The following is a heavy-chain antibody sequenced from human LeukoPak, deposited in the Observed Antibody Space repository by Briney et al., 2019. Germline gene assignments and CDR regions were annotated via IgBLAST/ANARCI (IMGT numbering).Heavy chain of an antibody. CDR2: IYYSGIT. Sequence: PSQTLSLTCTVSGGSISSGDYYWGWIRQPPGKGLEWIGSIYYSGITNYNPSLKSRVTTSMDTSKNQFSLKLTSVTAADTAVYYCARLSQPGSGYYPAFDYWGQGTLVTVSS. CDR3: ARLSQPGSGYYPAFDY. CDR1: GGSISSGDYY. V-gene: IGHV4-39*01. J-gene: IGHJ4*02. D-gene: IGHD3-3*01.